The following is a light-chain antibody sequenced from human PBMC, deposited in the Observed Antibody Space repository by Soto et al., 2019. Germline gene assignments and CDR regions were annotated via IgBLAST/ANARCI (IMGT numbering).Light chain of an antibody. V-gene: IGKV1-33*01. J-gene: IGKJ2*01. CDR1: QDISNY. CDR3: QQYDNLP. Sequence: DIPMTQSPSSLSASVGDRVTITCQASQDISNYLNWYQQKPGKAPKLLIYDASNLETGVPSRFSGSGSGTDFTFTISSLQPEDIATYYCQQYDNLPLGQGTKLEIK. CDR2: DAS.